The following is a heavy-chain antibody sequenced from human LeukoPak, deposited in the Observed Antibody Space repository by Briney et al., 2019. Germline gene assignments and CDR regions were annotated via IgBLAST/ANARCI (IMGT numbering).Heavy chain of an antibody. CDR1: GGSISSGGYY. Sequence: SETLSLTCTVSGGSISSGGYYWSWIRQPPGKGLEWIGSIYYSGSTYYNPSLKSRVTISVDTSKNQFSLKLSSVTAADTAVYYCARHAVMTTSAFDIWGQGTMVTVSS. CDR3: ARHAVMTTSAFDI. CDR2: IYYSGST. J-gene: IGHJ3*02. V-gene: IGHV4-39*01. D-gene: IGHD3-22*01.